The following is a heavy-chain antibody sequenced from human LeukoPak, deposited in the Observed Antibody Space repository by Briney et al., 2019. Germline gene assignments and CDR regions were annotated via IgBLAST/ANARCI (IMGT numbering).Heavy chain of an antibody. D-gene: IGHD6-19*01. CDR1: GFTFSSYE. CDR3: AKDREWLGRNFDY. Sequence: PGGSLRLSCAASGFTFSSYEMNWVRQAPGKGLEWVSSISGSDGTTYYADSVQGRFTISRDNSKNTLFLQMNSLSADDTAVYYCAKDREWLGRNFDYWGQGTQVTVSS. CDR2: ISGSDGTT. V-gene: IGHV3-23*01. J-gene: IGHJ4*02.